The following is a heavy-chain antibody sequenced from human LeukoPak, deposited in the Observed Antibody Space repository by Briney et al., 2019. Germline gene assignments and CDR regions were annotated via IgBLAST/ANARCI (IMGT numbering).Heavy chain of an antibody. CDR3: ARDQQLVYYYYYGMDV. J-gene: IGHJ6*02. D-gene: IGHD6-13*01. CDR1: GFTFSSYG. Sequence: PGGSLRLSCAASGFTFSSYGMHWVRQAPGKGLEWVAVISYDGSNKYYADSVKGRFTISRDNSKNTLYLQMNSLRAEDTAVYYCARDQQLVYYYYYGMDVWGQGTTVTVSS. CDR2: ISYDGSNK. V-gene: IGHV3-30*19.